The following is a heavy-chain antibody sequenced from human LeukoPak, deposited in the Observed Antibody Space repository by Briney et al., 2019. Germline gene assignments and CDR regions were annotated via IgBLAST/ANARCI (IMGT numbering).Heavy chain of an antibody. V-gene: IGHV3-66*01. J-gene: IGHJ6*02. CDR3: ARGDYYYGMDV. CDR1: GFTVSSNY. Sequence: GGSLRLSCAASGFTVSSNYMSWVRQAPGKGLEWVSVIYPGGNTYFADSVKGRFTISRDNSKNTLYLQMNSLRAEDTAVYYCARGDYYYGMDVWGQGTTVTVSS. CDR2: IYPGGNT.